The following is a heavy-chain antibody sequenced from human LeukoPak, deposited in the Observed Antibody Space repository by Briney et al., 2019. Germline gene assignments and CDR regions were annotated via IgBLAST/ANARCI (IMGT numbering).Heavy chain of an antibody. J-gene: IGHJ4*02. CDR1: GFTFSSYS. V-gene: IGHV3-21*01. CDR3: ARAILGPTGR. Sequence: PGGSLRLSCAASGFTFSSYSRNWVRQAPGKGLEWVSSISSSSSYIYYADSVKGRFTISRDNAKNSLYLQMNSLRAGDTAVYYCARAILGPTGRWGQGTLVTVSS. CDR2: ISSSSSYI. D-gene: IGHD3-3*01.